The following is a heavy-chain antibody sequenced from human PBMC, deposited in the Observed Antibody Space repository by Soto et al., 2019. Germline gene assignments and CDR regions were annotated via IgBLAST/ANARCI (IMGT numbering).Heavy chain of an antibody. CDR3: AKCDGGTWSMFYSDYRVDV. CDR2: ISYDGSSK. V-gene: IGHV3-30*18. J-gene: IGHJ6*02. D-gene: IGHD6-13*01. CDR1: GFTFSNYG. Sequence: QVQLVESGGGVVQPGRSLRLSCAASGFTFSNYGIHWVRQAPGKGLEWVAAISYDGSSKDYADSVKGRFTISRDNSKNTLSMQMNRLRIEGTAVYYCAKCDGGTWSMFYSDYRVDVWGQVTPVTVSS.